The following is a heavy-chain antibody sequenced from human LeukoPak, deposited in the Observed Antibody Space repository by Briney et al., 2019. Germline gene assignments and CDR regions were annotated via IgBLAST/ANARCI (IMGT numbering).Heavy chain of an antibody. CDR3: ARRAKSGWYGPYYYMDV. J-gene: IGHJ6*03. V-gene: IGHV4-39*01. Sequence: SETLSLTCTVSGGSISSNSYYWGWIRQPPGKGLEWIGSIYYSGSTYYNPSLKSRVTISVDTSKNQFSLKLSSVTAADTAVYYCARRAKSGWYGPYYYMDVWGKGPRSPSP. CDR2: IYYSGST. D-gene: IGHD6-19*01. CDR1: GGSISSNSYY.